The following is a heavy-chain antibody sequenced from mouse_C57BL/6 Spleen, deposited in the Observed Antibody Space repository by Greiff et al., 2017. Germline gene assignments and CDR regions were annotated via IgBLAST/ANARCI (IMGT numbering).Heavy chain of an antibody. J-gene: IGHJ2*01. D-gene: IGHD1-1*01. CDR3: ARSFDSSFDY. CDR2: IYPGDGDT. Sequence: VQLQQSGPELVKPGASVKISCKASGYAFSSSWMNWVKRRPGKGLEWIGRIYPGDGDTNYNGKFKGKATLTADKSSSTAYMQLSSLTSEDSAVYFCARSFDSSFDYWGQGTTLTVSS. CDR1: GYAFSSSW. V-gene: IGHV1-82*01.